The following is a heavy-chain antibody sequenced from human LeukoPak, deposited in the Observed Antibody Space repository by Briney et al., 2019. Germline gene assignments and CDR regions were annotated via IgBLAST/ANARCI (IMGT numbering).Heavy chain of an antibody. CDR2: ISSTGSTI. CDR3: ARRGYNYGYGDS. CDR1: GFTFSSYE. J-gene: IGHJ4*02. Sequence: PGGSLRLSCAASGFTFSSYEMNWVRQAPGKGLEWVSYISSTGSTIYYADSVKGRLTISRDNAKNSLFLQLNSLRAEDTAVYYCARRGYNYGYGDSWGQGTLVTVSS. V-gene: IGHV3-48*03. D-gene: IGHD5-18*01.